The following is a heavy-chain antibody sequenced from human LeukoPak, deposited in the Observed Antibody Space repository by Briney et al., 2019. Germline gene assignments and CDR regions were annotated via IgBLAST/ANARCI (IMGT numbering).Heavy chain of an antibody. CDR1: GGSISSSSYY. J-gene: IGHJ4*02. CDR3: ARRPSSWFYDY. V-gene: IGHV4-61*05. CDR2: IYYSGST. Sequence: SETLSLTCTVSGGSISSSSYYWGWIRQPPGKGLEWIGYIYYSGSTNYNPSLKSRVTISVDTSKNQFSLKLSSVTAADTAVYYCARRPSSWFYDYWGQGTLVTVSS. D-gene: IGHD6-13*01.